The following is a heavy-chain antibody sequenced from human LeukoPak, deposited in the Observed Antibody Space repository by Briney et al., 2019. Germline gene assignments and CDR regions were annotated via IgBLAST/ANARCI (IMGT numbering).Heavy chain of an antibody. V-gene: IGHV3-30*01. CDR3: ARDGLSRWENWFDP. CDR2: ISYDGSNK. D-gene: IGHD1-26*01. J-gene: IGHJ5*02. CDR1: GFTFSSYA. Sequence: GGSLRLSCAASGFTFSSYAMHWVRQAPGKGLEWVAVISYDGSNKYYADSVKGRFTISRDNSKNTLYLQMNSLRAEDTAVYYCARDGLSRWENWFDPWGQGTLVTVSS.